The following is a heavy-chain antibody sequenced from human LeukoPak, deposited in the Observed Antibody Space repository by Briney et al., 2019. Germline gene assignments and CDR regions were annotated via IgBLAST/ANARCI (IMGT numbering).Heavy chain of an antibody. D-gene: IGHD3-22*01. CDR3: AKGGGYYDSSAHPYYFDY. CDR1: GFTFSSFA. Sequence: GGSLRLSCAASGFTFSSFAMSWVRQAPGKGLEWVSYISSSGSTIYYADSVKGRFTISRDNSKNTLYLQMSSLRAEDTAVYYCAKGGGYYDSSAHPYYFDYWGQGTLVTVSS. V-gene: IGHV3-23*01. CDR2: ISSSGSTI. J-gene: IGHJ4*02.